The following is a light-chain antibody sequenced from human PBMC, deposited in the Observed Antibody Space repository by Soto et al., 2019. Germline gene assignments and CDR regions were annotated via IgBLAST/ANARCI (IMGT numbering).Light chain of an antibody. J-gene: IGKJ2*01. CDR3: QQYGSSPYT. CDR2: DAS. Sequence: EIVLTQSPGTLSLSPGERATLSCRASQSVSSSDLAWYQQKPGQAPRLLIYDASSRATGIPDRFSGSGSGTDFTLTISRLEPEDFAVYYCQQYGSSPYTFGQGTKLEIK. CDR1: QSVSSSD. V-gene: IGKV3-20*01.